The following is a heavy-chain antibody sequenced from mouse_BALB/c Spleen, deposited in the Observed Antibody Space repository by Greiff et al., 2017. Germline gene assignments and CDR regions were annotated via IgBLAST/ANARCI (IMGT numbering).Heavy chain of an antibody. D-gene: IGHD2-13*01. CDR3: ARSDYVPYYYAMDY. CDR2: ILPGSGST. V-gene: IGHV1-9*01. CDR1: GYTFSSYW. Sequence: VQLQQSGAELMKPGASVKITCKATGYTFSSYWIEWVKQRPGHGLEWIGEILPGSGSTNYNEKFKGKATFTADTSSNTAYMQLSSLTSEDSAVYYCARSDYVPYYYAMDYWGQGTSVTVSS. J-gene: IGHJ4*01.